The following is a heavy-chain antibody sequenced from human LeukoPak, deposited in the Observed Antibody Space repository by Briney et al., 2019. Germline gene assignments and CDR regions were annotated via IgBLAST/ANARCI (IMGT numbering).Heavy chain of an antibody. CDR1: GGSFSGYY. Sequence: PSETLSLTCAVYGGSFSGYYWSWIRQPPGKGLEWTGEINHSGSTNYNPSLKSRVTISVDTSKNQFSLKLSSVTAADTAVYYCARFTGGWSLFDYWGQGTLVTVSS. V-gene: IGHV4-34*01. J-gene: IGHJ4*02. D-gene: IGHD3-16*01. CDR2: INHSGST. CDR3: ARFTGGWSLFDY.